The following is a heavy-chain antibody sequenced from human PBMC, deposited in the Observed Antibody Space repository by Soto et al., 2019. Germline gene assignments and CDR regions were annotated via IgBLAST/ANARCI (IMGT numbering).Heavy chain of an antibody. D-gene: IGHD3-3*01. CDR1: GYNFAGYW. J-gene: IGHJ4*02. CDR2: IYPSDSDT. V-gene: IGHV5-51*01. Sequence: RKISCKGSGYNFAGYWIAWVRQMPGKGLELMGIIYPSDSDTRYRPSFQGQVTISADKSISSAYLQWSSLRASDTAMYYCARGGVSTRTFDYWGQGTPVTVSS. CDR3: ARGGVSTRTFDY.